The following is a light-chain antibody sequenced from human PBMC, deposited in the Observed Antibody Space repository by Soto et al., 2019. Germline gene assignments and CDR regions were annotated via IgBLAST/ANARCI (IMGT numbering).Light chain of an antibody. J-gene: IGKJ1*01. CDR3: QQGNTWPWT. Sequence: EIVLTHSPATLALSPWEGATLSSRASQSVGSSLAWYQQKLGQAPRLLIYAASDRATGIPGRFSGSGSGTDFTLIISSLEPEDFAFYYCQQGNTWPWTFGQGTKWIS. CDR2: AAS. CDR1: QSVGSS. V-gene: IGKV3-11*01.